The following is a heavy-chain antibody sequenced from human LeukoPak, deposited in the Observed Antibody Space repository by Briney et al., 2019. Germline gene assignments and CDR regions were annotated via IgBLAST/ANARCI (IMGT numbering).Heavy chain of an antibody. D-gene: IGHD2-2*01. CDR2: ISSSSSYT. V-gene: IGHV3-11*06. CDR3: ARLGYCSSTSCYDPAPDAFDI. J-gene: IGHJ3*02. Sequence: GGSLRLSCAASGFTFSDYYMSWIRQAPGKGLEWVSYISSSSSYTNYADSVKGRFTISRDNAKNSLYLQMNSLRAEDTAVYYCARLGYCSSTSCYDPAPDAFDIWGQGTMVTVSS. CDR1: GFTFSDYY.